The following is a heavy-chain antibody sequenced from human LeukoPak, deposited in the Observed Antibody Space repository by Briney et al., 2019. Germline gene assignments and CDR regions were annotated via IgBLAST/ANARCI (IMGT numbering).Heavy chain of an antibody. CDR3: ARLDPRGPDDY. CDR2: INHSGST. J-gene: IGHJ4*02. D-gene: IGHD2-2*03. Sequence: SETLSLTCAVYGGSFSGYYWSWIRQPPGKGLEWIGEINHSGSTNYSPSLKSRVTISVDTSKNQFSLKLSSVTAADTAVYYCARLDPRGPDDYWGQGTLVTVSS. V-gene: IGHV4-34*01. CDR1: GGSFSGYY.